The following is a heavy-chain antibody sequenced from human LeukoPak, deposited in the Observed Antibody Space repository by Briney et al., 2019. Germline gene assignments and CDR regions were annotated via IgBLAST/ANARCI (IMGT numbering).Heavy chain of an antibody. CDR3: ATAPSRRQLLLWFGEPVDYYYGMDV. D-gene: IGHD3-10*01. Sequence: ASVKVSCKVSGYTLTELSMHWVRQAPGKGLEWMGGFDPEDGETIYAQKFQGRVTMTEDTSTDTAYMELSSLRSEDTAVYYCATAPSRRQLLLWFGEPVDYYYGMDVWGQGTTVTVSS. CDR1: GYTLTELS. CDR2: FDPEDGET. V-gene: IGHV1-24*01. J-gene: IGHJ6*02.